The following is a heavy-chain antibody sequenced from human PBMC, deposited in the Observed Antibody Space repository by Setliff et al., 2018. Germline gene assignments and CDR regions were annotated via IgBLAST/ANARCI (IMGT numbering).Heavy chain of an antibody. CDR3: TVYNTGSSKDHY. Sequence: ASETLSLTCTTSGGSINGHYWSWIRQPPGKGLEWIGNIYYTGKTNYNHSLKSRVTISVDTSKNQFSLKLSSVTAADTALYYCTVYNTGSSKDHYWGQGTPVTVSS. CDR2: IYYTGKT. J-gene: IGHJ4*02. V-gene: IGHV4-59*03. D-gene: IGHD2-8*02. CDR1: GGSINGHY.